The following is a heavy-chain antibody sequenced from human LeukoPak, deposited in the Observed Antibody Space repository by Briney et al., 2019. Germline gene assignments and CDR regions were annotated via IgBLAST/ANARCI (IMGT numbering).Heavy chain of an antibody. D-gene: IGHD3-10*01. V-gene: IGHV1-18*01. CDR3: ARDKPLITMVRGVIDP. CDR1: GYSFTKYG. Sequence: ASVKVSCKPPGYSFTKYGFTWVRQAPGQGLEWMGWLSSSDGKTNYAQNLQGRVSITSDTSIATNYMELRSLRSDDTAVYYCARDKPLITMVRGVIDPWGQGTLVTVSS. J-gene: IGHJ4*02. CDR2: LSSSDGKT.